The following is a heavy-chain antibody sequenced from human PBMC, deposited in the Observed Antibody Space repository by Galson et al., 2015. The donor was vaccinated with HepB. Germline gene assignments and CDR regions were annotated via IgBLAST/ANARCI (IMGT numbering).Heavy chain of an antibody. CDR2: ISAYNGNT. Sequence: SVKVSCKASGYTFTSYGISWVQQAPGQGLEWMGWISAYNGNTNYAQKLQGRVTMTTDTSTSTAYMELRSLRSDDTAVYYCARSALWFGELFFDYWGQGTLVPVSS. J-gene: IGHJ4*02. D-gene: IGHD3-10*01. V-gene: IGHV1-18*04. CDR1: GYTFTSYG. CDR3: ARSALWFGELFFDY.